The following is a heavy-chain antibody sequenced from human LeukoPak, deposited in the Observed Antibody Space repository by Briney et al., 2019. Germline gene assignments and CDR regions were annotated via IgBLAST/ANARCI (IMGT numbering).Heavy chain of an antibody. Sequence: GGSLRLSCAASGLTLCGVNMNWGREAPGGGVEWLSDVCGGSGGIHYADSVRGRFTISRDSAANSLCLQMNSLRAEDPAVYYCAREMGALGIWSQGTMVTVSS. D-gene: IGHD1-26*01. CDR1: GLTLCGVN. CDR3: AREMGALGI. CDR2: VCGGSGGI. J-gene: IGHJ3*02. V-gene: IGHV3-48*01.